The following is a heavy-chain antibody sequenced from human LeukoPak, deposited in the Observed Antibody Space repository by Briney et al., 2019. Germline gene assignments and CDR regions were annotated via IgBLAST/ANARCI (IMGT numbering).Heavy chain of an antibody. J-gene: IGHJ3*02. CDR3: AKDGGSDPDSFDI. D-gene: IGHD2-15*01. CDR2: INSDGSST. Sequence: GGSLRLSCAASGFTFSSYWMHWVRQAPGKGLVWVSRINSDGSSTSYADSVKGRFTISRDNTKNSLYLQMNSLRAEDTAAYYCAKDGGSDPDSFDIWGQGTMVTVSS. V-gene: IGHV3-74*01. CDR1: GFTFSSYW.